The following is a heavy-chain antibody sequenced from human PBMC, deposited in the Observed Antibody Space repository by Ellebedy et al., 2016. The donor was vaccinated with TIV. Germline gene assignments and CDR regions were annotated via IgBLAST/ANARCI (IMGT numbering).Heavy chain of an antibody. CDR1: GFTFSSYA. CDR2: INHSGST. Sequence: ESLKISCEASGFTFSSYAMSWVRQSPGKGLEWIGEINHSGSTTYTASLKSRVTISVDTSKNQFSLKLSSVTAADTAVYYCARGLLYYDFWSGYYKGAGDYYYAMDVWGQGTTVTVSS. V-gene: IGHV4-34*01. D-gene: IGHD3-3*01. J-gene: IGHJ6*02. CDR3: ARGLLYYDFWSGYYKGAGDYYYAMDV.